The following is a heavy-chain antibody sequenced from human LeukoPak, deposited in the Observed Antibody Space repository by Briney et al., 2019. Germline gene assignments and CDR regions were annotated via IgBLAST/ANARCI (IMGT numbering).Heavy chain of an antibody. Sequence: GASVKVSCKASGGTFSSYAISWVRQAPGQGLEWMGRIIPILGIANYAQKFQGRVTITADKSTSTAYMELSSLRSEDTAVYYCARGNLIAAAIYYYYGMDVWGQGTTVTVSS. J-gene: IGHJ6*02. CDR3: ARGNLIAAAIYYYYGMDV. D-gene: IGHD6-13*01. CDR2: IIPILGIA. V-gene: IGHV1-69*04. CDR1: GGTFSSYA.